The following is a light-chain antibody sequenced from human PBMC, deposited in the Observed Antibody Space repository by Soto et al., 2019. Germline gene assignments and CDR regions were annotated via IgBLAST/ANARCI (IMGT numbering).Light chain of an antibody. V-gene: IGKV3-20*01. J-gene: IGKJ1*01. CDR1: QSFSSY. Sequence: ELVLTHSPCTLSLSPGESAALSCRASQSFSSYLAWYQQKPGQAPRLLIYGASSRATGIPDRFSGSGSGTDFTLTISRLEPEDLAVYYCLQYGNSPETFGQGTKVDIK. CDR3: LQYGNSPET. CDR2: GAS.